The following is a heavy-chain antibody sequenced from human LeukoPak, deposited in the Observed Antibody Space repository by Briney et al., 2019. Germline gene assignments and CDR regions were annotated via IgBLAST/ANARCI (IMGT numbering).Heavy chain of an antibody. D-gene: IGHD1-14*01. J-gene: IGHJ4*02. CDR3: ARNHKKEGSFDY. Sequence: SETLSLTCTVSGYSISSGYYWGWIRQPPGKGLEWIGSIYHSGSTYYNPSLKSRVTMSVDTSKNQFSLKLSSVTAADTAMYYCARNHKKEGSFDYWGQGTLVTVSS. V-gene: IGHV4-38-2*02. CDR2: IYHSGST. CDR1: GYSISSGYY.